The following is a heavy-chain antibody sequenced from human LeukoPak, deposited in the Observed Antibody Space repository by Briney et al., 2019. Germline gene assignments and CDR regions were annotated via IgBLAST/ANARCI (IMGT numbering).Heavy chain of an antibody. CDR3: ARRMAYGSGSYYRN. V-gene: IGHV4-34*01. CDR2: INHSGST. D-gene: IGHD3-10*01. J-gene: IGHJ4*02. Sequence: SETLSLTCAVYGGSFSGYYWSWIRQPPGKGLEWIGEINHSGSTNYNPSLKSRVTISVDTSKNQFSLKLSSVTAADTAVYYCARRMAYGSGSYYRNWGQGTLVTVSS. CDR1: GGSFSGYY.